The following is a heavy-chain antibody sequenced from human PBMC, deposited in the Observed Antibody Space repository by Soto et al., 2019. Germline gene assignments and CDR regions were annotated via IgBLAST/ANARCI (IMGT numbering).Heavy chain of an antibody. CDR1: GGSISSYY. V-gene: IGHV4-59*08. J-gene: IGHJ4*02. D-gene: IGHD3-10*01. CDR2: IYYSGST. CDR3: PRHGSPVTTHGAFDY. Sequence: ETLSLTCTVSGGSISSYYWSWIRQPPGKGLEWNGYIYYSGSTNYNPSLKSRVTISVDTSKNQFSLNLSSVTAAHTAVYSCPRHGSPVTTHGAFDYWGQGTLVTVSS.